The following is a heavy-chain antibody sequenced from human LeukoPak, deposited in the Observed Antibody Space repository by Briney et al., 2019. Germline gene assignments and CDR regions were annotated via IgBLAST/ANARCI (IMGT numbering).Heavy chain of an antibody. D-gene: IGHD3-3*01. CDR2: VHHSGRT. CDR3: ARDHLANLASRLFDP. J-gene: IGHJ5*02. Sequence: PSETLSLTCTVSGGSISSTNYYWGWIRQPPGKGLEWIGSVHHSGRTYYNPSLKSRVTISVDTSKNQFSLKLNSVTAADTAVYYCARDHLANLASRLFDPWGQGSLVTVSS. V-gene: IGHV4-39*07. CDR1: GGSISSTNYY.